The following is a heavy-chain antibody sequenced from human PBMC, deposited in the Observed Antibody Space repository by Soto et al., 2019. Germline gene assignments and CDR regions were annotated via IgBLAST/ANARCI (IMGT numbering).Heavy chain of an antibody. CDR2: TNSDGSDT. CDR1: GFTFSSYG. Sequence: GGSLRLSCAVSGFTFSSYGMHWVRQAPGKGLVWVSRTNSDGSDTSYADSVKGRFTISRDNAKNTLYLQMNSLRAEDTAVYYCARDRGWSLFDYWGQGTLVTVSS. J-gene: IGHJ4*02. V-gene: IGHV3-74*01. D-gene: IGHD6-19*01. CDR3: ARDRGWSLFDY.